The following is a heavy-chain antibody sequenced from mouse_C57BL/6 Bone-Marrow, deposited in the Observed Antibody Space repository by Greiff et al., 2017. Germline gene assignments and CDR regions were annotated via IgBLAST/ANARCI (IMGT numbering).Heavy chain of an antibody. CDR3: AGEKLPRFDY. J-gene: IGHJ2*01. V-gene: IGHV1-76*01. CDR1: GYTFTDYY. Sequence: VKLQESGAELVRPGASVKLSCKASGYTFTDYYINWVKQRPGQGLEWIARIYPGSGNTYYNDKFKGKATLTAEKSSSTAYMQLSSLTSEDSAVSFCAGEKLPRFDYWCRGTTLTVSS. CDR2: IYPGSGNT. D-gene: IGHD1-1*01.